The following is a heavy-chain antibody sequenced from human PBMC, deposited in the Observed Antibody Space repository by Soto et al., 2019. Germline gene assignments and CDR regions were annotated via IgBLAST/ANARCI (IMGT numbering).Heavy chain of an antibody. D-gene: IGHD1-26*01. CDR1: GYTFTTYG. Sequence: QVHLVQSGAEVRKPGASVTVSCKASGYTFTTYGINRVRQAPGQGLEWMGWITPYNGNANYAQKHQDRLTITTDTSTNTAYLELRSLRSDDTAVYFCARARMYSGAYHDYWGQGTLVTVSS. V-gene: IGHV1-18*04. CDR2: ITPYNGNA. CDR3: ARARMYSGAYHDY. J-gene: IGHJ4*02.